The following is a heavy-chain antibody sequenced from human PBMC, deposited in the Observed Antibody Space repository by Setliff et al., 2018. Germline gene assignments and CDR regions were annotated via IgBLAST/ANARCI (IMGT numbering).Heavy chain of an antibody. CDR3: ARAGKYFDDTSGYYYDRDYYFYMDV. CDR1: GYTFTSYG. D-gene: IGHD3-22*01. V-gene: IGHV1-18*01. Sequence: ASVKVSCKASGYTFTSYGISWVRQAPGQGLEWMGWISAYNGKTKYAEKVQGRVTMSTDTSTSTAYMELRSLRSDDTAVYFCARAGKYFDDTSGYYYDRDYYFYMDVWGKGTTVTVSS. CDR2: ISAYNGKT. J-gene: IGHJ6*03.